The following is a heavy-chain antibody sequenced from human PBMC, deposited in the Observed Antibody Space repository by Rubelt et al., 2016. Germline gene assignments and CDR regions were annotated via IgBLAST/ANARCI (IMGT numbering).Heavy chain of an antibody. V-gene: IGHV3-23*01. CDR2: ISGSGGST. CDR1: TFSGYA. Sequence: TFSGYAMSWVRQAPGKGLEWISAISGSGGSTYYADSVKGRITISRDNSKNTLHLQMNSLRAEDTAVYYCARDHGSSPRGYFQYWGQGTLVTVSS. J-gene: IGHJ1*01. CDR3: ARDHGSSPRGYFQY. D-gene: IGHD1-26*01.